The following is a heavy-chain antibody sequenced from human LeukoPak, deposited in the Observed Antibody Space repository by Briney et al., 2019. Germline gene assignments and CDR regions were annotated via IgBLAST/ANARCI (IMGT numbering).Heavy chain of an antibody. V-gene: IGHV4-39*01. J-gene: IGHJ4*01. CDR3: ASPSKWELSDLGC. Sequence: SETLSLTCTVSGYSISSNTYYWAWIRQPPGKGLEWIGSIYHTGTTYYNPSLKSRVTISVDTSSNRFSLQLRSVTAADTATYYCASPSKWELSDLGCWGRGTLVTVSS. D-gene: IGHD1-26*01. CDR2: IYHTGTT. CDR1: GYSISSNTYY.